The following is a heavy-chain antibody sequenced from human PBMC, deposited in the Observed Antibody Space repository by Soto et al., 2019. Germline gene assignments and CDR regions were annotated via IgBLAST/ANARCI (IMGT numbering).Heavy chain of an antibody. CDR3: ARDNYDSSGPTDY. D-gene: IGHD3-22*01. CDR1: GGTFSSYT. V-gene: IGHV1-69*04. CDR2: IIPILGIA. Sequence: SVKVSCKASGGTFSSYTISWVRQAPGQGLEWMGRIIPILGIANYAQKFQGRVTITADKSTSTAYMELSSLRSEDTAVYYCARDNYDSSGPTDYWGQGTLVTVSS. J-gene: IGHJ4*02.